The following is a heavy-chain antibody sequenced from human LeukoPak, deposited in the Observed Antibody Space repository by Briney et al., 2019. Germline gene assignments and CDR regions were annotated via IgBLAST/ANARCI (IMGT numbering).Heavy chain of an antibody. V-gene: IGHV4-34*01. J-gene: IGHJ3*02. D-gene: IGHD3-10*01. CDR2: INHSGST. CDR3: ARLGHYYGSGSPDDAFDI. Sequence: PSETLSLTCAVYGGSFSGYYWSWIRQPPGKGLEWIGEINHSGSTNYNPSLKSRVTISVDRSKNQFSLKLSSVTAADTAVYYCARLGHYYGSGSPDDAFDIWGQGTMVTVSS. CDR1: GGSFSGYY.